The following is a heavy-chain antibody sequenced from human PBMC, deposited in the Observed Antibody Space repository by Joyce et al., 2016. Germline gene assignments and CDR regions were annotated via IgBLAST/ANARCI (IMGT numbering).Heavy chain of an antibody. J-gene: IGHJ5*02. CDR2: INTDGGST. CDR1: GFSFSGYW. V-gene: IGHV3-74*01. Sequence: EVQLVESGGGLVQPGGSLRLSCAASGFSFSGYWINWVRQAPGKGLVWGSRINTDGGSTGFADSVKVQFTISRDNAKNTLYLQMNGVRAEDTAVYYCVRGISARPGGPNWFDPWGQGTLVTVSS. CDR3: VRGISARPGGPNWFDP. D-gene: IGHD6-6*01.